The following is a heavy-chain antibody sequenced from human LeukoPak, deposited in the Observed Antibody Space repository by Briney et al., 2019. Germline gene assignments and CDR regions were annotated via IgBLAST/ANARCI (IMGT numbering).Heavy chain of an antibody. V-gene: IGHV3-30*02. CDR3: AKGALGVVVPAAILNYFDY. CDR1: GFSFSGYG. J-gene: IGHJ4*02. CDR2: IRYDGITK. D-gene: IGHD2-2*02. Sequence: PGGSLRLSCAASGFSFSGYGMHWVRQVPGKGLQWVAFIRYDGITKFYTDSVKGRFAISRDKSKNTLYLQMNSLRAEDTAVYYCAKGALGVVVPAAILNYFDYWGQGTLVTVSS.